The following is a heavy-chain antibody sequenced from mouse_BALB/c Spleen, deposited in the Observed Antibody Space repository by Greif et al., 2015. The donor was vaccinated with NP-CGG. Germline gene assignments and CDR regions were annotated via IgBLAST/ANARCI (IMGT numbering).Heavy chain of an antibody. V-gene: IGHV1-7*01. D-gene: IGHD1-2*01. Sequence: QVQLKQSGAELAKPGASVKMSCKASGYTFTSYWMHWVKQRPGQGLEWIGYINPSTGYTEYNQKFKYKATLTADKSSSTAYMQLSSLTSEDSAVYYCARRTTATYFDYWGQGTTLTVSS. CDR1: GYTFTSYW. CDR3: ARRTTATYFDY. J-gene: IGHJ2*01. CDR2: INPSTGYT.